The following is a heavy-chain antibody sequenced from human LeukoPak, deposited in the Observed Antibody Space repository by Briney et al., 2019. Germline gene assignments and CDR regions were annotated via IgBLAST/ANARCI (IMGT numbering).Heavy chain of an antibody. V-gene: IGHV1-69*05. CDR2: IIPIFGTA. D-gene: IGHD3-22*01. CDR3: ARGPTYSYDSSGYSNWFDP. CDR1: GGTFSSYA. Sequence: SVKVSCKASGGTFSSYAISWLRQPPGQGLEWMGRIIPIFGTANYAQKFQGRVTITTDESTSTAYMELSSLRSEDTAVYYCARGPTYSYDSSGYSNWFDPWGQGTLVTVSS. J-gene: IGHJ5*02.